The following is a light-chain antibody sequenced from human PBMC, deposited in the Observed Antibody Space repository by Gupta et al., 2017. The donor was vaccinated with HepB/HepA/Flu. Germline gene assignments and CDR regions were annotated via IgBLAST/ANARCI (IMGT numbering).Light chain of an antibody. CDR1: QSVSNY. Sequence: EILFTQSPATLSLSPGERATLSCRASQSVSNYLAWYQQKPGQAPRLLIYDATDRAPGIPDRFSGRGSGTDFTLTTSSLETEDFAVYYWQQCNNWLTFGGGTKVEMK. J-gene: IGKJ4*01. V-gene: IGKV3-11*01. CDR2: DAT. CDR3: QQCNNWLT.